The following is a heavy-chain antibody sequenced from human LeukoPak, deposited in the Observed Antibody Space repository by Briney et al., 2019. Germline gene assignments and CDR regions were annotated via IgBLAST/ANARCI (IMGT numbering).Heavy chain of an antibody. CDR1: GYTFTSYG. CDR3: ARELINFHDHTNTGFFDS. V-gene: IGHV1-2*02. J-gene: IGHJ4*02. D-gene: IGHD1-14*01. Sequence: ASVKGSCRASGYTFTSYGISWVRQAPGQGLEWMAWIAPNSGATNYAHKFQGRVTMTRDTSISTAYMEVSSLRSDDTAVYYCARELINFHDHTNTGFFDSWGQGTLVTVSS. CDR2: IAPNSGAT.